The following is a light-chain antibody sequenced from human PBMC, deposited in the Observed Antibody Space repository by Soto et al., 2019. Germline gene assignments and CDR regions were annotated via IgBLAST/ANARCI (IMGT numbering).Light chain of an antibody. Sequence: SCTGTSSDVGAYNYVSWYQQHPGKAPKLMIYDVSNRPSGVSNRFSGSKSGNTASLTISGLQAEDEADYYCSSYTSSSTLYVFGTGTKVTVL. V-gene: IGLV2-14*04. CDR2: DVS. J-gene: IGLJ1*01. CDR3: SSYTSSSTLYV. CDR1: SSDVGAYNY.